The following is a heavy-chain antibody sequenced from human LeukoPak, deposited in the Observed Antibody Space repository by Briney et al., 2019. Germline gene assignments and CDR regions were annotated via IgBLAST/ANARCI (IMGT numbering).Heavy chain of an antibody. CDR2: ISGSGGST. V-gene: IGHV3-23*01. CDR3: AKVGLRYFDWRRSWFDP. CDR1: GFTFSSYG. J-gene: IGHJ5*02. Sequence: PGGSLRLSCAASGFTFSSYGMSWVRQAPGKGLEWVSAISGSGGSTYYADSVKGRFTISRDNSKNTLYLQMNSLRAEDTAVYYCAKVGLRYFDWRRSWFDPWGQGTLVTVSS. D-gene: IGHD3-9*01.